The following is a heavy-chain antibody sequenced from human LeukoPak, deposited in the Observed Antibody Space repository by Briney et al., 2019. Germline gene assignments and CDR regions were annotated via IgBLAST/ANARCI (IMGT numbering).Heavy chain of an antibody. CDR2: INPNSGGT. J-gene: IGHJ6*03. CDR3: TGGGGNHCSGGSCYPPYYYYYYMDV. D-gene: IGHD2-15*01. CDR1: GYTFTGYY. Sequence: ASVKVSCKASGYTFTGYYMHWVRQAPGQGLEWMGRINPNSGGTNYAQKFQGRVTMTRDTSISTAYMELSRLRSDDTAVYYCTGGGGNHCSGGSCYPPYYYYYYMDVWGKGTTVTVSS. V-gene: IGHV1-2*06.